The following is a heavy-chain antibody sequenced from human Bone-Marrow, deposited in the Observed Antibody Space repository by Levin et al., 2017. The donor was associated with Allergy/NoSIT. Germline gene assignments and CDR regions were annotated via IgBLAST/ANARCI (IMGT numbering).Heavy chain of an antibody. CDR1: GDSMNSHS. Sequence: SETLSLTCVVSGDSMNSHSWSWVSQSPGRTLEWIGTIDNRGATKINFLLSSRVSLSVDTSRKRLSLTLTSVTAADTAVYYCAGEDSDELSVRGRKYCRTPDCRRAREGGPLEFFVLDVWGQGSAVIITS. CDR3: AGEDSDELSVRGRKYCRTPDCRRAREGGPLEFFVLDV. D-gene: IGHD1-26*01. V-gene: IGHV4-59*11. CDR2: IDNRGAT. J-gene: IGHJ6*02.